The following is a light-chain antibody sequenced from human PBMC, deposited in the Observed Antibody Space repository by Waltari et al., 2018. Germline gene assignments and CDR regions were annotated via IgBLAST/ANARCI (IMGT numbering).Light chain of an antibody. CDR2: DTN. Sequence: QAVVTLEPSLTVSPGGTVTLTCGPSTGAVTNGHYPSWFQQKPGQAPRTLIYDTNNKHSWTPARFSGSLLGGKAALTLSGAQPEDEAEYYCLLSYSDARVFGGGTKVTVL. CDR3: LLSYSDARV. V-gene: IGLV7-46*01. J-gene: IGLJ3*02. CDR1: TGAVTNGHY.